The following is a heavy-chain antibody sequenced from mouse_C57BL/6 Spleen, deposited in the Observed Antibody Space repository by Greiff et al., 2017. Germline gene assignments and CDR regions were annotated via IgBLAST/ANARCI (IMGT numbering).Heavy chain of an antibody. D-gene: IGHD3-3*01. J-gene: IGHJ4*01. Sequence: QVQLQQPGAELVRPGSSVKLSCKASGYTFTSYWMHWVKQRPIQGLEWIGNIDPSDSETHYNQKFKNKATLTVDKSSSTAYMQLSRLTSEDSAVYYGARYARDGYCAMDYWGQGTSVTVSS. CDR2: IDPSDSET. CDR1: GYTFTSYW. CDR3: ARYARDGYCAMDY. V-gene: IGHV1-52*01.